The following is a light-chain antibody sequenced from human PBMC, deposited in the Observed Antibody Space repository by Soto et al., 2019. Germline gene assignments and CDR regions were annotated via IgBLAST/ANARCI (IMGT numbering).Light chain of an antibody. J-gene: IGLJ2*01. CDR2: DVS. CDR3: CSYAGSLNV. CDR1: SSDVGGYNY. Sequence: QSALTQPGSVSGSPGQSVTISCTGTSSDVGGYNYVSWYQQHPGKAPKLMIYDVSKRPSGVPDRFSGSKSGNTASLTISGLEDEDEDYYCCCSYAGSLNVFGAGTKLTVL. V-gene: IGLV2-11*01.